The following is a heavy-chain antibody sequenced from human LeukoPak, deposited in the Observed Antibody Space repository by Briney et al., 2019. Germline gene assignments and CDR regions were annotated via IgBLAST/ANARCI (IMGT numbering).Heavy chain of an antibody. V-gene: IGHV3-7*01. J-gene: IGHJ6*03. Sequence: GGSLRLSCAASGFTFTNYNMNWVRQAPGKGLEWVANINENEGEKYYVDSVKGRFTISRDTAKNSLYLQMTSLRAEDTAVYYCARQRYMDVWGKGTTVTVSS. CDR2: INENEGEK. CDR3: ARQRYMDV. CDR1: GFTFTNYN.